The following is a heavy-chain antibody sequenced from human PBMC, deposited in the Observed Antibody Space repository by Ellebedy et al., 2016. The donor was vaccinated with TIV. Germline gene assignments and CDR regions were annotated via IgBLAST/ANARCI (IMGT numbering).Heavy chain of an antibody. CDR2: INPNSGGT. Sequence: ASVKVSXXASGYTFTGYYMHWVRQAPGQGLEWMGWINPNSGGTNYAQKFQGRVTMTRDTSISTAYMELSRLRSDDTAVYYCARDSGSSWYIYYYGMDVWGQGTTVTVSS. CDR3: ARDSGSSWYIYYYGMDV. CDR1: GYTFTGYY. V-gene: IGHV1-2*02. D-gene: IGHD6-13*01. J-gene: IGHJ6*02.